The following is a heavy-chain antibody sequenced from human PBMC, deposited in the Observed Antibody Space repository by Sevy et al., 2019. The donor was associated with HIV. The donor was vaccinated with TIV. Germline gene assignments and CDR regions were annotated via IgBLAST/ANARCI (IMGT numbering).Heavy chain of an antibody. V-gene: IGHV3-21*06. Sequence: GGSLRLSCAASGFTFSSYSMNWVRQAPGKGLEWVSTISSGSTDIYYADSVKGRFTISRDNAKNSLFLQMNSLRADDTAMYYCASDRGVRTSSYGMGVWGQGTTVTVSS. J-gene: IGHJ6*02. CDR3: ASDRGVRTSSYGMGV. CDR2: ISSGSTDI. D-gene: IGHD2-21*01. CDR1: GFTFSSYS.